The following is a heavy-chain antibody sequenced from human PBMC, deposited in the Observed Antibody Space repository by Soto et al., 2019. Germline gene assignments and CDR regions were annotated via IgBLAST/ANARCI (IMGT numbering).Heavy chain of an antibody. Sequence: SVKVSCKASGGTFSSYTIRWVRQALGQGLEWMGRIIPILGIANYAQKFQGRVTITADKSTSTAYMELSSLRSEDTAVYYCARVLERKSSRYYLFDYWGQGTLVTVSS. CDR1: GGTFSSYT. D-gene: IGHD3-22*01. CDR2: IIPILGIA. CDR3: ARVLERKSSRYYLFDY. J-gene: IGHJ4*02. V-gene: IGHV1-69*02.